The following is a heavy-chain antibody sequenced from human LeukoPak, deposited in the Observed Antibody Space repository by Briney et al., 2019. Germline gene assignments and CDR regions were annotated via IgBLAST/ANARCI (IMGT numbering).Heavy chain of an antibody. Sequence: GRSLRLSCAASGFTFSSYGMHWVRQAPGKGLEWVANIKQDGSEKYYVDSVKGRFTISRDNSKNTLYLQMNSLRAEDTAVYYCARDMRAGAAASGLFDYWGQGTLVTVSS. CDR2: IKQDGSEK. D-gene: IGHD6-13*01. J-gene: IGHJ4*02. CDR1: GFTFSSYG. CDR3: ARDMRAGAAASGLFDY. V-gene: IGHV3-7*01.